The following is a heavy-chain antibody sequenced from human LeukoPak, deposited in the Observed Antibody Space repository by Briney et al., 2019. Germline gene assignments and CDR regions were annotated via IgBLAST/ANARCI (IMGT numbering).Heavy chain of an antibody. V-gene: IGHV3-74*01. CDR1: GFTFSSYW. CDR3: TREGTNDAFDI. CDR2: INTAGSST. D-gene: IGHD3-10*01. J-gene: IGHJ3*02. Sequence: EGSLRLSCAASGFTFSSYWMHWVRQAPGKGLVWVSRINTAGSSTDYADSVKGRFTISRDNAKNTLYLQMNSLRAEDTAVYYCTREGTNDAFDIWGQGTVVIVSS.